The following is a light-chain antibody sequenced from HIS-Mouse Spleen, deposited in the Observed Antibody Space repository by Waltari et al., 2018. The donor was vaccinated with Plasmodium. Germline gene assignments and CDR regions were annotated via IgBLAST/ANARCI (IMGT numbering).Light chain of an antibody. CDR2: EDS. CDR1: ALPKKS. Sequence: SYALTQPPSLSLSPGQTARIPCSGDALPKKSAYWYQQKSGQAPVLVIYEDSKRPSGIPERFSGSSSGTMATLTISGAQVEDEADYYCYSTDSSGNHRVFGGGTKLTVL. V-gene: IGLV3-10*01. CDR3: YSTDSSGNHRV. J-gene: IGLJ3*02.